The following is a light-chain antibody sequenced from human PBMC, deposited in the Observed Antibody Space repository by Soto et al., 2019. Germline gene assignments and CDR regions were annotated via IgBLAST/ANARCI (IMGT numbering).Light chain of an antibody. V-gene: IGKV3-15*01. Sequence: EIVMTHSPATLSVSPGERATLSCRASQSVSSNLAWYQQKPGQAPRLLIHGASTRATGIPARFSGSGSGTEFTLTISSLQSEDFAVYYCQQYNKWPPFTFGPGTKVDIK. J-gene: IGKJ3*01. CDR1: QSVSSN. CDR2: GAS. CDR3: QQYNKWPPFT.